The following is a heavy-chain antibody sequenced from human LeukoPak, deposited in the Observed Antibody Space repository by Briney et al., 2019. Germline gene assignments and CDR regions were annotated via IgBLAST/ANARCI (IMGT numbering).Heavy chain of an antibody. CDR1: GGSISSYY. CDR2: IYYSGST. CDR3: ARHALVAAKFDY. J-gene: IGHJ4*02. V-gene: IGHV4-59*08. D-gene: IGHD2-15*01. Sequence: PSETLSLTCTVSGGSISSYYWSWIRQPPGKGLEWIGYIYYSGSTNYNPSLKSRVTISVDTSKNQFSLKLSSVTAADTAVYYCARHALVAAKFDYWGQGTLVTVSS.